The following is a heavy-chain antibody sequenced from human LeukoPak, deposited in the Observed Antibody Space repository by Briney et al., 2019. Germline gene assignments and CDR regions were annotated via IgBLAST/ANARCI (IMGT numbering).Heavy chain of an antibody. CDR3: ARAAYNSSPGY. D-gene: IGHD6-13*01. Sequence: GGSVRLSCAASGFTFSTYAMSWVRQAPGKGLEWVSVISGSGGSTYYADSVKGRFTMSRDNAKNSLYLQMNSLRDEDTAVYFCARAAYNSSPGYWGQGTLVTVSS. V-gene: IGHV3-23*01. CDR1: GFTFSTYA. CDR2: ISGSGGST. J-gene: IGHJ4*02.